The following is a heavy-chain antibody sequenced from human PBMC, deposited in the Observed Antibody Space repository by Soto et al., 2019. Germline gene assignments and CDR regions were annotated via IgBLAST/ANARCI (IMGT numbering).Heavy chain of an antibody. J-gene: IGHJ3*02. Sequence: PSETLSLTCTVSGGSISSSSYYWGWIRQPPGKGLEWIGSIYYSGSTYYNPSLKSRVTISVDTSKNQFSLKLSSVTAADTAVYYCASKEGIAVGLDAFDIWGQGTMVTVSS. CDR3: ASKEGIAVGLDAFDI. D-gene: IGHD6-19*01. CDR2: IYYSGST. V-gene: IGHV4-39*01. CDR1: GGSISSSSYY.